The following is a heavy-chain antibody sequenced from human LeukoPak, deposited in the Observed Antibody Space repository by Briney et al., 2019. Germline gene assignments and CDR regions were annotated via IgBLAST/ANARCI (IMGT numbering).Heavy chain of an antibody. V-gene: IGHV3-9*01. D-gene: IGHD5-18*01. CDR1: GFIFSNYA. CDR2: ISWNSGSI. J-gene: IGHJ6*02. Sequence: GGSLRLSCAASGFIFSNYAMHWVRQAPGKGLEWVSGISWNSGSIGYADSVKGRFTISRDNAKNSLYLQMNSLRAEDTALYYCAKDSSSDGYSYGYNGMDVWGQGTTVTVSS. CDR3: AKDSSSDGYSYGYNGMDV.